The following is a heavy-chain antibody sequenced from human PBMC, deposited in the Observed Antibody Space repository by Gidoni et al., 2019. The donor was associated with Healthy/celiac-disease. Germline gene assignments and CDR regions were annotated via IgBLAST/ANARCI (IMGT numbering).Heavy chain of an antibody. J-gene: IGHJ6*02. V-gene: IGHV3-48*01. CDR2: ISSSSSTI. D-gene: IGHD3-10*01. Sequence: EVQLVESGGGLVQPGGSLRLSCAASGFTFSSYSMTWVRQAPGKGLEWVSYISSSSSTIYYADSVKGRFTISRDNAKNSLYLQMNSLRAEDTAVYYCARSYYYGSGSYYRYYYYGMDVWGQGTTVTVSS. CDR3: ARSYYYGSGSYYRYYYYGMDV. CDR1: GFTFSSYS.